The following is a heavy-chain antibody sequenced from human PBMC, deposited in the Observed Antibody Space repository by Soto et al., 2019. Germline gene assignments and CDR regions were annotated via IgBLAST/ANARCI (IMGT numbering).Heavy chain of an antibody. J-gene: IGHJ6*02. Sequence: SETLSLTCTVSGDSITSSGSYWGGIRQPPGKGLEWIGSIYYNGSTYYNPSLKSRVTISVDTSKNHLSLKLTSMTAADTAMYYCARHGGTSGWYHRIYYYVMNVWGQGTTVTVSS. CDR2: IYYNGST. CDR1: GDSITSSGSY. V-gene: IGHV4-39*01. CDR3: ARHGGTSGWYHRIYYYVMNV. D-gene: IGHD6-19*01.